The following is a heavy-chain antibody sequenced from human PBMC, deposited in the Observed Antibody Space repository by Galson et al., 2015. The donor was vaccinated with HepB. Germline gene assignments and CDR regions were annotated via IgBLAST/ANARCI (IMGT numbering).Heavy chain of an antibody. D-gene: IGHD2-15*01. CDR2: ISAPGKNT. CDR1: GFTFSRYA. Sequence: SLRLSCATSGFTFSRYAMSWVRQAPGKGPEWVSAISAPGKNTYYPDSVKGRFTISRDNSKNSLYLQMSSLRAEDTALYYCAKVRTQVAHIYDSFDIWGQGTVVTASS. V-gene: IGHV3-23*01. J-gene: IGHJ3*02. CDR3: AKVRTQVAHIYDSFDI.